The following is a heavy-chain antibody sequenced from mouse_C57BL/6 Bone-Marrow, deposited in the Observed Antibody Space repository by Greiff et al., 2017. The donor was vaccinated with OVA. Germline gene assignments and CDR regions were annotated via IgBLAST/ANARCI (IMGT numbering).Heavy chain of an antibody. CDR1: GFNIKDDY. J-gene: IGHJ2*01. CDR2: IDPENCDT. CDR3: TTVWYSNYDY. D-gene: IGHD2-5*01. Sequence: VQLQQSGAELVRPGASVKLSCTASGFNIKDDYMHWVKQRPEQGLEWIGWIDPENCDTEYASKFQGKATITADTSSNTAYLQLSSLTSEDTAVYYCTTVWYSNYDYWGQGTTLTVSS. V-gene: IGHV14-4*01.